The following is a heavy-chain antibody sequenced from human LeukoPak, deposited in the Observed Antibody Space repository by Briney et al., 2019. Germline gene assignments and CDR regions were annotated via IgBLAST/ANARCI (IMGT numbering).Heavy chain of an antibody. V-gene: IGHV4-59*01. CDR2: IYYSGST. Sequence: PSETLSLTCTVSGGSISSYYWSWIRQPPAKGLEWIGYIYYSGSTTYNPSLKSRVTISVDTTKNQFSLKLSSVTAADTAVYYCARGLILGYCNGGSCPGNAFDIWGQGTMVTVSS. D-gene: IGHD2-15*01. J-gene: IGHJ3*02. CDR1: GGSISSYY. CDR3: ARGLILGYCNGGSCPGNAFDI.